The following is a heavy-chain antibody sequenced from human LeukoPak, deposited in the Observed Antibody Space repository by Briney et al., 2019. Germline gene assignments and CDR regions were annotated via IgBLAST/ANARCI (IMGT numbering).Heavy chain of an antibody. Sequence: PGGSLRLSCAVSGLTFNNYAMSWVRQAPGKGLEWVSGISGRGASKYYADSVKGRFTISRDNSKNTLYLQMGSLRAEDMAVYYCARVAKLGRYWYFDLWGRGTLVTVSS. CDR3: ARVAKLGRYWYFDL. CDR2: ISGRGASK. V-gene: IGHV3-23*01. D-gene: IGHD7-27*01. CDR1: GLTFNNYA. J-gene: IGHJ2*01.